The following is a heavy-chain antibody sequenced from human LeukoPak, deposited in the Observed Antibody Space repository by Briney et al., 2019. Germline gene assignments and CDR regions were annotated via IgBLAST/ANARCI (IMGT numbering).Heavy chain of an antibody. CDR2: IKQDGSEA. CDR3: ASDTIFGVVSLRNAFDI. Sequence: GGSLRLSCAASGFTFSSYWMNWVRQAPGKGLEWVANIKQDGSEAYYVDSVKGRFTISRDNAKNSLYLQMNSLRAEDTAVYYCASDTIFGVVSLRNAFDIWGQGTMVTVSS. D-gene: IGHD3-3*01. J-gene: IGHJ3*02. CDR1: GFTFSSYW. V-gene: IGHV3-7*01.